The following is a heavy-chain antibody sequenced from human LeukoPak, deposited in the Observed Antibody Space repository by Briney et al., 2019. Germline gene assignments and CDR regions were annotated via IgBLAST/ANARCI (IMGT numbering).Heavy chain of an antibody. CDR3: TTGTYYYAGNDY. CDR1: GFTFSNAW. J-gene: IGHJ4*01. D-gene: IGHD3-10*01. Sequence: GGTLRLSCAASGFTFSNAWMSWVRQAPGKGLEWVGRIKSKTDGGTTDYAARVKGRFTISRDDSKNTLYLQMNSLKTEDTAVYYCTTGTYYYAGNDYWGQGTLVTVSS. V-gene: IGHV3-15*01. CDR2: IKSKTDGGTT.